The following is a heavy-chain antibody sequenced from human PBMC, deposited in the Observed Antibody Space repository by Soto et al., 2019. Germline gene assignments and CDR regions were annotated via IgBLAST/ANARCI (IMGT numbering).Heavy chain of an antibody. CDR1: GYTFTSYA. CDR3: ARVGTAGTPFDY. J-gene: IGHJ4*02. D-gene: IGHD6-13*01. V-gene: IGHV1-3*01. Sequence: ASVKVSCKASGYTFTSYAMHWVRQAPGQRLEWMGWINAGNGNTKYSQKFQGRVTITRDTSASTAYMELSSLRSEDTAVYYCARVGTAGTPFDYWGQGTLVTVSS. CDR2: INAGNGNT.